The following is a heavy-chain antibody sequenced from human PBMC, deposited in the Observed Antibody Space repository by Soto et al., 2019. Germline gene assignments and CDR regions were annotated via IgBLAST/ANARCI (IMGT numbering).Heavy chain of an antibody. J-gene: IGHJ4*02. CDR3: ERDLRRSSGGFEY. Sequence: NPXQILSLPRSVGWEYISNDDHWAWIRQPPANWLEWIGSIYHSGPPYYNQSIKGRVPIAVDTSKNRSSLKMSSVTAADTAVYYCERDLRRSSGGFEYWRQGTLVTVSS. CDR2: IYHSGPP. V-gene: IGHV4-38-2*02. CDR1: WEYISNDDH. D-gene: IGHD2-15*01.